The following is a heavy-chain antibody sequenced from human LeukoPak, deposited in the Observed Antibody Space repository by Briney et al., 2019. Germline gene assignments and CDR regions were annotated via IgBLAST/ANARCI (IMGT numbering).Heavy chain of an antibody. J-gene: IGHJ4*02. CDR2: IGYSGST. CDR1: GGSISSSSYH. D-gene: IGHD2-21*01. Sequence: KPSETLSLTCTVSGGSISSSSYHWGWIRQPPGKGLEWSGAIGYSGSTHYNPSLKSRVYMSVDTSKNQFSLKPSFVTAADTAVYYCARHRGLGVVSPYLDSWGQGTLVTVSS. CDR3: ARHRGLGVVSPYLDS. V-gene: IGHV4-39*01.